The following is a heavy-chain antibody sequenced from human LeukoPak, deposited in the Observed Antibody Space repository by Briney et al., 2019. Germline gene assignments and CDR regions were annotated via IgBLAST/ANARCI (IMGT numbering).Heavy chain of an antibody. V-gene: IGHV3-23*01. J-gene: IGHJ4*02. Sequence: PGGSLRLSCAASGFTFSTYAMSWVRQAPGKGLEWVSSISGSGGNTYYADSVKGRFTISRDNSKNTLYLQMNSLRAEGTAGYYCAKGRNVYGDAALNYWGQGTLVTVSS. D-gene: IGHD4-17*01. CDR2: ISGSGGNT. CDR1: GFTFSTYA. CDR3: AKGRNVYGDAALNY.